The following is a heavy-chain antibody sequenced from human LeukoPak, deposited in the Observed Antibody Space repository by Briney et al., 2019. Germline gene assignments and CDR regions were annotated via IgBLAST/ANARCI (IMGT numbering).Heavy chain of an antibody. J-gene: IGHJ5*02. CDR2: IYYSGST. CDR3: ARVSAAGHWFDP. CDR1: GGSFSGYY. V-gene: IGHV4-59*01. Sequence: SETLSLTCAVYGGSFSGYYWSWIRQPPGKGLEWIGYIYYSGSTNYNPSLKSRVTISVDTSKNQFSLKLSSVTAADTAVYYCARVSAAGHWFDPWGQGTLVTVSS. D-gene: IGHD6-13*01.